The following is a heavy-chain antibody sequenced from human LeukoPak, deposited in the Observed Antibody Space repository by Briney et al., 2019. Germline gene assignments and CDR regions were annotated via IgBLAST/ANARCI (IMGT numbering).Heavy chain of an antibody. D-gene: IGHD3-10*01. Sequence: GRSLRLSCAASGFTFSYHSMTWVRQAPGKGLEWVSSISSSGTYIYYSDSLKGRIIVSRDNANSSLHLQVNSLRVDDTALYYCARGSGVQVWSGLDYWGQGTLVTVSS. CDR1: GFTFSYHS. CDR3: ARGSGVQVWSGLDY. CDR2: ISSSGTYI. V-gene: IGHV3-21*01. J-gene: IGHJ4*02.